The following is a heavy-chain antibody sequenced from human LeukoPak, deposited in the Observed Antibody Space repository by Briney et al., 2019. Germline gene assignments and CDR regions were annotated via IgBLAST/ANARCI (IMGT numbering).Heavy chain of an antibody. V-gene: IGHV3-48*03. CDR3: ARDSKYYYYGMDV. J-gene: IGHJ6*02. CDR1: GFTFSSYE. CDR2: ISSSGSTI. Sequence: PGGSLRLSCAASGFTFSSYEMNWVRQAPGKGLEWVSYISSSGSTIYYADSVKGRFTISRDNAKNSLYLQMNSLRAEDTAVYYCARDSKYYYYGMDVWGRGTTVTVSS.